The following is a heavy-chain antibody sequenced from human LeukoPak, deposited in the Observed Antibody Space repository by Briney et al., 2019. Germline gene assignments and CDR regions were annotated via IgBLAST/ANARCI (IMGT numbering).Heavy chain of an antibody. D-gene: IGHD3-9*01. Sequence: GESLRISCKGSGYSFTSYWISWVRQMPGKGLEWRGRIDPSDSYTNYSPSFQGHVTISADKSISTAYLQWSSLKASDTAMYYCARHEAGYFDWLSSPYYFDYWGQGTLVTVSS. CDR2: IDPSDSYT. V-gene: IGHV5-10-1*01. J-gene: IGHJ4*02. CDR3: ARHEAGYFDWLSSPYYFDY. CDR1: GYSFTSYW.